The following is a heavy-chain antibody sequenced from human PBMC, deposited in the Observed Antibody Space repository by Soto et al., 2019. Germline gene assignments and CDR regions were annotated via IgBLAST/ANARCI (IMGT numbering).Heavy chain of an antibody. V-gene: IGHV1-2*04. Sequence: ASVKVSCKASGYTFTGYYMHWVRQAPGQGLEWMGWINPNSGGTNYAQKFQGWVTMTRDTSISTAYMELSRLRSDDTAVYYCARVKAPMSIAASYYYYGMDVRGQRTTVTVSS. D-gene: IGHD6-6*01. CDR1: GYTFTGYY. CDR2: INPNSGGT. J-gene: IGHJ6*02. CDR3: ARVKAPMSIAASYYYYGMDV.